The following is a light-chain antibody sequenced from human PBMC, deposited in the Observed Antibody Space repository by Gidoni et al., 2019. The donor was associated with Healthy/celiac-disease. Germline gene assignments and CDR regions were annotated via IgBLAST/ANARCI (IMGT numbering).Light chain of an antibody. CDR1: QSISSW. J-gene: IGKJ1*01. CDR3: QQYNSYPWT. V-gene: IGKV1-5*01. CDR2: DAS. Sequence: DIQMTQSPSTLSASVGDRVTITCRASQSISSWLAWYQQKPGKAPKLLIYDASSLEIGVPSRFSGSGSGTEFTLTISSLQPDDFATYYCQQYNSYPWTFXXXTKVEIK.